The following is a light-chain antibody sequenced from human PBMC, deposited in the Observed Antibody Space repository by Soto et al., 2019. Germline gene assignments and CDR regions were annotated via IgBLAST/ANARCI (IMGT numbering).Light chain of an antibody. CDR3: QQYNDWPLT. J-gene: IGKJ1*01. V-gene: IGKV3-15*01. CDR1: QSVSSN. CDR2: GAF. Sequence: EIVMKHSPVTLSVYTGERATLSCRASQSVSSNLAWYQQKPGQAPSLLIYGAFTRATGIPARFSGTGSGTEFTLTISSLQSEDFALYYCQQYNDWPLTFGQGTKVDIK.